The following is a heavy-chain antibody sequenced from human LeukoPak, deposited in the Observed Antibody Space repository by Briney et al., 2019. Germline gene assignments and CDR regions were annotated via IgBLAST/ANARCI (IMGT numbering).Heavy chain of an antibody. V-gene: IGHV1-18*01. CDR2: ISAYNGNT. Sequence: GASVKVSCKASGYTFTSYGISWVRQAPGQGLEWMGWISAYNGNTNYAQKLQGRVTMATDTSTSTAYMELKSLRSDDTAVYYCARGSYVWGSYRAFDDWGQGTLVTISS. J-gene: IGHJ4*02. D-gene: IGHD3-16*02. CDR1: GYTFTSYG. CDR3: ARGSYVWGSYRAFDD.